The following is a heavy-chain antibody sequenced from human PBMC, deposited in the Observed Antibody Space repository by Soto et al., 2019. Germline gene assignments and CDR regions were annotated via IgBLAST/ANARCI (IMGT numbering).Heavy chain of an antibody. Sequence: QVQLVQSGAEVKKPGASVKVSCKASGYTFTSYYMHWVRQAPGQGLEWMGIINPSGGSTSYAQKFQGGVTMTRDTSTSTVYMELSSLRSEDTAVYYCAREGFGAGDFDYWGQGTLVTVSS. CDR2: INPSGGST. CDR3: AREGFGAGDFDY. CDR1: GYTFTSYY. D-gene: IGHD3-10*01. J-gene: IGHJ4*02. V-gene: IGHV1-46*03.